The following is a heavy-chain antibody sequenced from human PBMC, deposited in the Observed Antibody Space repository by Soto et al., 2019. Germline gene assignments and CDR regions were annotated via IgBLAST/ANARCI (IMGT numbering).Heavy chain of an antibody. J-gene: IGHJ6*02. CDR2: IYHSGSS. CDR1: GGSISSYY. D-gene: IGHD6-19*01. Sequence: SETLSLTCTVSGGSISSYYWSWIRQPPGKGLEWIGYIYHSGSSNYNPSLKSRVTILLDTSKNQLSLKLSSVTAADTAVYYCARDLGIAVAGPFYYYYGMDVWGQGTTVTVSS. V-gene: IGHV4-59*01. CDR3: ARDLGIAVAGPFYYYYGMDV.